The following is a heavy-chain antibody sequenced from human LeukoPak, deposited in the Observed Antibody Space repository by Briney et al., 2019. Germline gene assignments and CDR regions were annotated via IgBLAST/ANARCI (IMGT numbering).Heavy chain of an antibody. CDR1: GYTFTGYY. V-gene: IGHV1-2*02. J-gene: IGHJ5*02. CDR2: INPNSGGT. CDR3: ARAGGYCSGGSCYRWFDP. Sequence: ASVKVSCKASGYTFTGYYMHCVRQAPGQGLEGVGWINPNSGGTNYAQTFKGRVTITRDTSISTAYMELSRLRSDDTAVYYCARAGGYCSGGSCYRWFDPWGQGTLVTVSS. D-gene: IGHD2-15*01.